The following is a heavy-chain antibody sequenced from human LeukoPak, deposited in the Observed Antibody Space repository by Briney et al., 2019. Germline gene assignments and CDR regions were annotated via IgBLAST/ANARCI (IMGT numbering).Heavy chain of an antibody. Sequence: PSETLSLTCTVSGGSISSYYWSWIRQPPGKGLEWIGYIYYSGSTNYNPSLKSRVTISVDTSKNQFSLKLTSVTAADTAVYYCARGVLLKGGFDMWGQGTIVTVSA. V-gene: IGHV4-59*08. D-gene: IGHD1-26*01. CDR2: IYYSGST. J-gene: IGHJ3*02. CDR1: GGSISSYY. CDR3: ARGVLLKGGFDM.